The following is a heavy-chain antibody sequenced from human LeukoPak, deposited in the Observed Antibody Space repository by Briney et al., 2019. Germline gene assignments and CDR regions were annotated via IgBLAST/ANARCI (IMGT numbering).Heavy chain of an antibody. Sequence: GGSLRLSCAASGFTFSSYSMNWVRQAPGKGLGWVSSISSSSSYIYYADSVKGRFTISRDNAKNSLYLQMNSLRAEDTAVYYCARDPRVVTLVGWFDPWGQGTLVTVSS. CDR2: ISSSSSYI. J-gene: IGHJ5*02. V-gene: IGHV3-21*01. CDR3: ARDPRVVTLVGWFDP. CDR1: GFTFSSYS. D-gene: IGHD4-23*01.